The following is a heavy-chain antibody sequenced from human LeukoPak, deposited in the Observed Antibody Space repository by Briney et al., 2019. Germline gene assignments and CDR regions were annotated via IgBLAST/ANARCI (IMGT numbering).Heavy chain of an antibody. CDR1: GYTFTSYG. CDR2: IGAYNGNT. Sequence: ASVKVSCKASGYTFTSYGISWVRQAPGQGLEWMGWIGAYNGNTNYAQKLQGRVTMTTDTSTSTAYMELRSLRSDDTAVYYCARDLSRYSSSWYGAPDSRYTYYFDYWGQGTLVTVSS. D-gene: IGHD6-13*01. V-gene: IGHV1-18*01. CDR3: ARDLSRYSSSWYGAPDSRYTYYFDY. J-gene: IGHJ4*02.